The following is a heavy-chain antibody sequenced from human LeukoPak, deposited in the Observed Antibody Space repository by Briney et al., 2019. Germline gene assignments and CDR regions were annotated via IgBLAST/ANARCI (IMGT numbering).Heavy chain of an antibody. J-gene: IGHJ6*03. V-gene: IGHV3-23*01. CDR3: AKSGYDSSGYYRHYYHYYMDV. D-gene: IGHD3-22*01. Sequence: GGSLRLSCAASGFTFSSYAMSWVRQAPGKGLEWVSVISGSGGSTYYADSVKGRFTISRDNSKNTLYLQMNSLRAEDTAVYYCAKSGYDSSGYYRHYYHYYMDVWGKRTTVTVSS. CDR2: ISGSGGST. CDR1: GFTFSSYA.